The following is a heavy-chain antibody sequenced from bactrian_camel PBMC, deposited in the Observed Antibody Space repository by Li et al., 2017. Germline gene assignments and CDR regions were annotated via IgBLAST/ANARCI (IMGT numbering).Heavy chain of an antibody. CDR3: AARGPYCYTKLSVRDFTY. D-gene: IGHD2*01. CDR1: GLSRGSNC. Sequence: HGQLVESGGGSVQTGGSLRLSCVVSGLSRGSNCVGWYRLPPGRAPAEREGIAAIRRSGGETWYAGSVKGRFTISKDNAENSLFLQMSNLKPEDTAMYYCAARGPYCYTKLSVRDFTYWGQGTQVTVS. J-gene: IGHJ6*01. CDR2: IRRSGGET. V-gene: IGHV3S55*01.